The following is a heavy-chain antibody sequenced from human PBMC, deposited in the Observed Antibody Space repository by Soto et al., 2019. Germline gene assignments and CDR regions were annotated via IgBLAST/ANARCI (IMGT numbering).Heavy chain of an antibody. J-gene: IGHJ5*02. Sequence: GGSLKISCKGSGYTFTNFWITWVRQMPGKGLEWRGGIEPSDSYTNYGPSFQGHVSISVDNSINTAYLQWRSLKASDTAMYSCVSRGDRSCDAPRCSTDLWGQGTLVTVSS. V-gene: IGHV5-10-1*01. D-gene: IGHD3-10*01. CDR1: GYTFTNFW. CDR2: IEPSDSYT. CDR3: VSRGDRSCDAPRCSTDL.